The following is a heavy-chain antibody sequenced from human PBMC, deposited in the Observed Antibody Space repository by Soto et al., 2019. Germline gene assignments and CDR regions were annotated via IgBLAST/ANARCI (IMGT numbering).Heavy chain of an antibody. CDR2: ISNSASTI. Sequence: EVQLVESGGGLVQPGGSLRLSCAASGFTFSSYEMNWVRQAPGKGLEWVSYISNSASTIYYADSVKGRFTISRDNAKNSLYLQMISLRAEDTSVYYCARVDYYDSSGPNWFDPLGQGTLVNVSS. CDR1: GFTFSSYE. J-gene: IGHJ5*02. CDR3: ARVDYYDSSGPNWFDP. D-gene: IGHD3-22*01. V-gene: IGHV3-48*03.